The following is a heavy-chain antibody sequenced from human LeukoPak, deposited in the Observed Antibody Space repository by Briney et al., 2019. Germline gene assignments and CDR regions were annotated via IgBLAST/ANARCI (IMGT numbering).Heavy chain of an antibody. CDR3: ARADSSGYMGDAFDI. D-gene: IGHD3-22*01. V-gene: IGHV4-59*12. CDR1: GGSISSYY. CDR2: IYYSGST. Sequence: PSETLSLTCTVSGGSISSYYWSWIRQPPGKGLEWIGCIYYSGSTNYNPSLKSRVTISVDRSKNQFSLKLSSVTAADTAVHYCARADSSGYMGDAFDIWGQGTMVTVSS. J-gene: IGHJ3*02.